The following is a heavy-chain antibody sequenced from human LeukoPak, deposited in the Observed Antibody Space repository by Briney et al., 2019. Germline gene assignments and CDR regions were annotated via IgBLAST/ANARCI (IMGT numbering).Heavy chain of an antibody. CDR2: INSDGSST. V-gene: IGHV3-74*01. CDR3: ARDLLYCSGGSCNWFDP. D-gene: IGHD2-15*01. CDR1: GFTFSSYW. Sequence: PGGSLRLSCAASGFTFSSYWMHWVRQAPGKGLVWVSRINSDGSSTSYADPVKGRFTTSRDNAKNTLFLQMNSLGAEDTAVYYCARDLLYCSGGSCNWFDPWGQGTLVTVSS. J-gene: IGHJ5*02.